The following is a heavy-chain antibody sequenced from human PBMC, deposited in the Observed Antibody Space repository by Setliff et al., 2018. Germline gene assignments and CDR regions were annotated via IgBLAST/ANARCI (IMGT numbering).Heavy chain of an antibody. Sequence: SETLSLTCTVSGGSLSGSLRGYAVFWGWIRQSPGKELEWIGSAYYNGDSYYNPSLKSRVTMSVGTSRNQFSLHLISVTAADTAVYYCARHVGTRSRGYNYYYYFMDVWGKGTTVTVSS. D-gene: IGHD3-10*01. V-gene: IGHV4-39*01. J-gene: IGHJ6*03. CDR2: AYYNGDS. CDR3: ARHVGTRSRGYNYYYYFMDV. CDR1: GGSLSGSLRGYAVF.